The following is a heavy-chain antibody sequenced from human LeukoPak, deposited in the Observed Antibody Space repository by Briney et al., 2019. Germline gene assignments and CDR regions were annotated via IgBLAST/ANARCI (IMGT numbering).Heavy chain of an antibody. J-gene: IGHJ4*02. CDR1: GYTFTSYY. CDR2: INPSGGST. Sequence: GASVKVSCKASGYTFTSYYMHWVRQAPGQGLEWMGIINPSGGSTSYAQKFQGRVTMTRDTSTSTVYMELSSLRSEDTAVYYCARDLYCTNGVCYSHRIDYWGQGTLVTVSS. D-gene: IGHD2-8*01. CDR3: ARDLYCTNGVCYSHRIDY. V-gene: IGHV1-46*01.